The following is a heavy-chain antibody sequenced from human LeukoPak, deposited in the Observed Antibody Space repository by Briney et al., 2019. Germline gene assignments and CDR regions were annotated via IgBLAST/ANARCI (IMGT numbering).Heavy chain of an antibody. CDR2: ISSSSSYI. CDR3: VSEAMVRGVNSNWFDP. Sequence: GGSLRLSCAASGFTFSRYSMNWVRQAPGKGLEWVSSISSSSSYIYYADSVKGRFTISRDNSKNTLYLQMNSLRAEDTAVYYCVSEAMVRGVNSNWFDPWGQGTLVTVSS. D-gene: IGHD3-10*01. V-gene: IGHV3-21*01. J-gene: IGHJ5*02. CDR1: GFTFSRYS.